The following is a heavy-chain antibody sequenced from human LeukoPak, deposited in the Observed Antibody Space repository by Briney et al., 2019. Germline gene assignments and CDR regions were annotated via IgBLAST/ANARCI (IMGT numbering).Heavy chain of an antibody. CDR3: ARDEAGQGY. Sequence: SETLSLTCTVSGGSISGSDYYWGWIRQPPGKGLEWIGEINHSGITNYNPSLKSRVTISVDTSKNQFSLKLNSVTAADTAAYYCARDEAGQGYWGQGTLVTVSS. J-gene: IGHJ4*02. V-gene: IGHV4-39*07. CDR2: INHSGIT. CDR1: GGSISGSDYY.